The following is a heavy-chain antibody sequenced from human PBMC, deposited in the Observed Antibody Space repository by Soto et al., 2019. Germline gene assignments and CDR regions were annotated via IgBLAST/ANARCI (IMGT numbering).Heavy chain of an antibody. CDR2: ISSSGSTI. CDR3: ARDQLYERIIAF. J-gene: IGHJ4*02. D-gene: IGHD5-12*01. Sequence: GVSLRLSCAASGFTFSDYYMSWIRQAPGKGLEWVSYISSSGSTIYYADSVKGRFTISRDNAKNSLYLQMNSLRAEDTAVYYCARDQLYERIIAFWGQGTLVTVSS. V-gene: IGHV3-11*01. CDR1: GFTFSDYY.